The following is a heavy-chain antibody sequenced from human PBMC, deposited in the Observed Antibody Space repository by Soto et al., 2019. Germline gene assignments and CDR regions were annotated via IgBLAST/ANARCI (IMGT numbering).Heavy chain of an antibody. CDR1: GYTFTSYD. J-gene: IGHJ6*02. CDR2: MNPNSGNT. Sequence: GASVKVSCKASGYTFTSYDINWVRQATGQGLEWMGWMNPNSGNTGYAQKFQGRVTMTRNTSISTAYMELSSLRSEDTAVYYCARGWRFLEFYYYYGMDVWGQGTTVTVS. CDR3: ARGWRFLEFYYYYGMDV. D-gene: IGHD3-3*01. V-gene: IGHV1-8*01.